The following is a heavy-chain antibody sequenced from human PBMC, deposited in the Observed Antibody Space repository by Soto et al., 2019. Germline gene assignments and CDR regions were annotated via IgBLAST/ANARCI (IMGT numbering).Heavy chain of an antibody. J-gene: IGHJ4*02. CDR3: ARIRDALSYFDY. Sequence: SETLSLTCTVSGGSISSYYWSWIRQPPGKGLEWIGYIYYSGSTNYNPSLKSRVTISVDTSKNQFSLKLSSVTAADTAVYYCARIRDALSYFDYWGQGTLVTVSS. CDR2: IYYSGST. V-gene: IGHV4-59*01. CDR1: GGSISSYY.